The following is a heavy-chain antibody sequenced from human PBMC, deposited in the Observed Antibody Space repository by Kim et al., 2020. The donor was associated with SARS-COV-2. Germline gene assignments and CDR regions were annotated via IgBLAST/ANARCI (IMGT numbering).Heavy chain of an antibody. CDR2: ISGSGGST. D-gene: IGHD5-12*01. V-gene: IGHV3-23*01. Sequence: GGSLRLSCAASGFTFSSYAMSWVRQAPGKGLEWVSAISGSGGSTYYADSVKGRFTISRDNSKNTLYLQMNSLRAEDTAVYYCAKDLRAYSGYDVFDYWGQGTLVTVSS. CDR1: GFTFSSYA. CDR3: AKDLRAYSGYDVFDY. J-gene: IGHJ4*02.